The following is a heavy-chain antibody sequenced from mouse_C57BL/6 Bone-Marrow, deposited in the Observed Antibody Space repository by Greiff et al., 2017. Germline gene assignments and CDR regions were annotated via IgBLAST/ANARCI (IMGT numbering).Heavy chain of an antibody. CDR1: GYAFSSYW. CDR2: IYPGDGDT. CDR3: ARSYSPYYYAMDY. J-gene: IGHJ4*01. V-gene: IGHV1-80*01. Sequence: VQLQQSGAELVKPGASVKISCKASGYAFSSYWMNWVKQRPGKGLEWIGQIYPGDGDTNYNGKFKGKATLTVEKSSSTAYMQLSSLTSEDSAVYFGARSYSPYYYAMDYWGQGTSATVA. D-gene: IGHD2-12*01.